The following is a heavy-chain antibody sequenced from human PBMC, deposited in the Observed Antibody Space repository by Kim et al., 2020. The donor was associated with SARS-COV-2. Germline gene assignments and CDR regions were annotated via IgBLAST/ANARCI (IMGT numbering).Heavy chain of an antibody. V-gene: IGHV3-30*18. CDR3: AKVSVSAPYSSSWDYYFDY. D-gene: IGHD6-6*01. CDR1: GFTFSSYG. J-gene: IGHJ4*02. Sequence: GGSLRLSCAASGFTFSSYGMHWVRQAPGKGLEWVAVISYDGSNKYYADSVKGRFTISRDNSKNTLYLQMNSLRAEDTAVYYCAKVSVSAPYSSSWDYYFDYWGQGTLVTVSS. CDR2: ISYDGSNK.